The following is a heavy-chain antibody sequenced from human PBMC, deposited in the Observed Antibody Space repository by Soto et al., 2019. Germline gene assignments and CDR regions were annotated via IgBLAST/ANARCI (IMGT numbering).Heavy chain of an antibody. CDR3: ARDLGGWPDY. Sequence: QVQLVQSGAEVKKPGASVKVSCKASGYTFTSYAMHWVRQAPGQRLEWMGWINAGNGNTEYSQKFQGRVTITRDTSASTAYVELSSLRSEDTAVYYCARDLGGWPDYWGQGTLVTVSS. CDR1: GYTFTSYA. D-gene: IGHD2-15*01. CDR2: INAGNGNT. V-gene: IGHV1-3*01. J-gene: IGHJ4*02.